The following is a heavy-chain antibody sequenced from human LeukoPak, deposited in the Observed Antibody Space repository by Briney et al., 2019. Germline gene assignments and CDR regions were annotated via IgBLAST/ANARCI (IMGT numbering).Heavy chain of an antibody. J-gene: IGHJ6*02. CDR2: IHYSGST. D-gene: IGHD3-10*01. CDR3: TRRSSSMVRGVLYFYGMDV. CDR1: GDSIRSSSYY. Sequence: SETLSLTCTVSGDSIRSSSYYWGWIRQPPGKGLEWIGSIHYSGSTYYNPSLKSRTTISVDTSKNQFFLKLNSVTAADTAVYYCTRRSSSMVRGVLYFYGMDVWGQGTTVTVSS. V-gene: IGHV4-39*01.